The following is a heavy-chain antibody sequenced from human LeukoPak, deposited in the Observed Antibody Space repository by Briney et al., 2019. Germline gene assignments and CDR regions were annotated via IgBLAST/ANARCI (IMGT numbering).Heavy chain of an antibody. J-gene: IGHJ6*03. CDR3: ARGYCSGGSCYSGYCYMDV. CDR2: ISAYNGNT. CDR1: GYTFTSYG. V-gene: IGHV1-18*01. Sequence: ASVKVSCKASGYTFTSYGISWVRQATGQGLEWMGWISAYNGNTNYAQKLQGRVTMTTDTSTSTAYMELRSLRSDDTAVYYCARGYCSGGSCYSGYCYMDVWGKGTTVTVSS. D-gene: IGHD2-15*01.